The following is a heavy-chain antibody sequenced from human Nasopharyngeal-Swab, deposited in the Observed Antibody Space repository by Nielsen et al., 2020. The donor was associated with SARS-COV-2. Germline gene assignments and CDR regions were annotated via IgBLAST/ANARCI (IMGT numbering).Heavy chain of an antibody. CDR3: ARGDYLNYDFYSYYMDV. CDR2: ISSSSSYI. J-gene: IGHJ6*03. Sequence: GESLKISCAASGFTFSSYSMNWVRQAPGKGLEWVSSISSSSSYIYYADSVKGRFTISRDNAKNSLYLQMNSLRAEDTAVYYCARGDYLNYDFYSYYMDVWGKGTTVTVSS. CDR1: GFTFSSYS. V-gene: IGHV3-21*01. D-gene: IGHD3-3*01.